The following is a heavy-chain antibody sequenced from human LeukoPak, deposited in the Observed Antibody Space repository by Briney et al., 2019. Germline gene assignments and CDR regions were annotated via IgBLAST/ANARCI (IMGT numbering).Heavy chain of an antibody. CDR3: AKTLSSKGSSGSSYFDY. J-gene: IGHJ4*02. V-gene: IGHV3-23*01. CDR1: GFTFSSYA. D-gene: IGHD3-22*01. CDR2: IIGRGGST. Sequence: PGGSLRLSCAASGFTFSSYAVSWVRQAPGKGLEWVSAIIGRGGSTYYADSVQGRFTISRDNSKNTLYLQMNSLRAEDTAVYYCAKTLSSKGSSGSSYFDYWGQGALVTVSS.